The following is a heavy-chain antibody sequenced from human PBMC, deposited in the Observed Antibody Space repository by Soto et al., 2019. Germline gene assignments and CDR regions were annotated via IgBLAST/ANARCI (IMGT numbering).Heavy chain of an antibody. Sequence: QVQLVQSGAEVKEPGSSVKVSCKASGGGNLRDYRTTWVRRAPGQGLEWMGGLIPKLGSANYAQNFQGRVILTEDESRSTFDMELRSLSSDDRAVDYSARGVVGSSFGAVYWRQGTTVTVSS. V-gene: IGHV1-69*01. CDR3: ARGVVGSSFGAVY. CDR2: LIPKLGSA. CDR1: GGGNLRDYR. J-gene: IGHJ4*02. D-gene: IGHD3-10*01.